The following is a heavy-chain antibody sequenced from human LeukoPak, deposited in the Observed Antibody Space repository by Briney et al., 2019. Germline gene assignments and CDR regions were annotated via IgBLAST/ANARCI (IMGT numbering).Heavy chain of an antibody. CDR1: GGSTNTYF. J-gene: IGHJ2*01. CDR3: ARSYDSSGYHWYFDL. Sequence: SETLSLTCTVSGGSTNTYFWSWIRQPADKGLEWIGRIYISGATNYNPSLKSRVTMSLDTSKNQFSLKLSSVTAADTAVYYCARSYDSSGYHWYFDLWGRGTLVTVSS. D-gene: IGHD3-22*01. CDR2: IYISGAT. V-gene: IGHV4-4*07.